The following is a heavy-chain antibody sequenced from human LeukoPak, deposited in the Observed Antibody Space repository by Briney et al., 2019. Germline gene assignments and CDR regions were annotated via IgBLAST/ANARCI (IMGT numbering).Heavy chain of an antibody. CDR3: AKGHLRGYSYGLDY. CDR2: ISGSGGST. CDR1: GFTFSSYA. D-gene: IGHD5-18*01. Sequence: GGSLRLSCAASGFTFSSYAMSWVRQAPGKGLEWVSAISGSGGSTYYADSVKGRFTISRDNSKNTLYLQMNSLRAEDTAVYYCAKGHLRGYSYGLDYWGQGTLITVPS. J-gene: IGHJ4*02. V-gene: IGHV3-23*01.